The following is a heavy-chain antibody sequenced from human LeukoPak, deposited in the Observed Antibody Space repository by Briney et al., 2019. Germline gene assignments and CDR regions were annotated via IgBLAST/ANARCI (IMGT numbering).Heavy chain of an antibody. V-gene: IGHV3-11*01. CDR3: AEGREWVVVPAALDV. J-gene: IGHJ6*02. Sequence: PGGSLRLSCAASGFIVRDYSMSWIRQGPGKGLEWISYISRSGSTTFYADSVKGRFTISRDNSMDTLFLQMNSLRAEDTAVYYCAEGREWVVVPAALDVWGQGTTVTVSS. D-gene: IGHD2-2*01. CDR1: GFIVRDYS. CDR2: ISRSGSTT.